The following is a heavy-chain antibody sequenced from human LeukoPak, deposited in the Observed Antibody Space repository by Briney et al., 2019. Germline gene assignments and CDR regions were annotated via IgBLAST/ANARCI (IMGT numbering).Heavy chain of an antibody. CDR3: VKDMGIAVAGFDY. D-gene: IGHD6-19*01. V-gene: IGHV3-64D*06. CDR2: ISSNGGST. CDR1: GFTFSSYA. J-gene: IGHJ4*02. Sequence: PGGSLRLSCSASGFTFSSYAMHWVRQAPGKGLEHVSAISSNGGSTYYADSVKGRFTISRDNSKNTLYLQMSSLRAEDTAVYYCVKDMGIAVAGFDYWGQGTLVTVSS.